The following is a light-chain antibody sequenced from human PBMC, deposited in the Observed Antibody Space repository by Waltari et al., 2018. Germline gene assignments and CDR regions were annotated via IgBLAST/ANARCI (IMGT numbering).Light chain of an antibody. V-gene: IGKV3-20*01. CDR1: QSVSSSY. CDR2: VAS. CDR3: QQYGSSPIT. J-gene: IGKJ5*01. Sequence: EIVLTQSPGTLSLSPGERATLSCRASQSVSSSYLAWYQQKPGQAPRLLTSVASSRAPAIPDRFSGSGSGTDFTLTISRLDPEDFAVYYCQQYGSSPITFGQGTRLEIK.